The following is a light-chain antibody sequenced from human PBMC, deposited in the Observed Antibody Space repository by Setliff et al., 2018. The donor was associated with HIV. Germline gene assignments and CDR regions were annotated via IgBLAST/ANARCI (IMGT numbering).Light chain of an antibody. J-gene: IGLJ1*01. CDR1: GSDIGYYTY. Sequence: ALTQPPSASGSPGQSVTISCTGTGSDIGYYTYVSWYQQHPGKAPRLVIYDVSRRPSGVPNRFSGSRSGNTASLTVSGLQAENEADYYCSSYAGNNKYVFGSGTKVTVL. CDR2: DVS. CDR3: SSYAGNNKYV. V-gene: IGLV2-8*01.